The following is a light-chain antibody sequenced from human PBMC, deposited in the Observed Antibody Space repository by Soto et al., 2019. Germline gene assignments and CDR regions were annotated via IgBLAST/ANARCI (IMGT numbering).Light chain of an antibody. CDR3: QQYGVT. CDR1: QSISTW. V-gene: IGKV1-5*03. CDR2: KAS. J-gene: IGKJ4*01. Sequence: DIQMTQSPSTLSASVGDRVTITCRVSQSISTWLAWYQQKPGKAPKLLIYKASSLQSGVPSRFSGSGSGTEFTLTISSLQPDDFATYYCQQYGVTFGGGTKVDIK.